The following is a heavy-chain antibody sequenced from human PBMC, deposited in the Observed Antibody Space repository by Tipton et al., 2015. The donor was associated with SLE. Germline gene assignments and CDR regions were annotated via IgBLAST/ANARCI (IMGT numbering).Heavy chain of an antibody. J-gene: IGHJ5*02. CDR3: ARHVNDFWSGYFDP. V-gene: IGHV4-4*07. CDR1: GGSISSYY. CDR2: IYTSGST. D-gene: IGHD3-3*01. Sequence: LRLSCTVSGGSISSYYWSWIRQPAGKGLEWIGRIYTSGSTNYNPSLKSRVTMSVDTSKNQFSLKLSSVTAADTAVYYCARHVNDFWSGYFDPWGQGTLVTVSS.